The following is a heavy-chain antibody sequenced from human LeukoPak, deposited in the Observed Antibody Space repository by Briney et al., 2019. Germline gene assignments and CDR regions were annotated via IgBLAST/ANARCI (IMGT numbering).Heavy chain of an antibody. D-gene: IGHD2-2*01. CDR1: GFTFSDYG. J-gene: IGHJ4*02. CDR2: ISGYNGNT. V-gene: IGHV1-18*01. CDR3: ASHNRRDCSPISCYRFGN. Sequence: ASVKVSCKTSGFTFSDYGISWVRQAPGQGLEWMGWISGYNGNTHYAQKLQDRVTMTTDTSTSTAYMELRSLRSDDTAVYYCASHNRRDCSPISCYRFGNWGQGTLVAASP.